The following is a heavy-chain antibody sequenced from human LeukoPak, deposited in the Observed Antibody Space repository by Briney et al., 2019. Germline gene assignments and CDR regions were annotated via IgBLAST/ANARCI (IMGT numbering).Heavy chain of an antibody. CDR2: INSSGGST. D-gene: IGHD6-19*01. CDR1: GYTFTSYY. J-gene: IGHJ3*02. V-gene: IGHV1-46*01. Sequence: ASVKVSCKASGYTFTSYYMHWVRQAPGQGLEWMGIINSSGGSTSYAQKFQGRVTMTRDTSTSTVYMELSSLRSEDTAVYYCARGGVIAVAGSDAFDIWGQGTTVTVSS. CDR3: ARGGVIAVAGSDAFDI.